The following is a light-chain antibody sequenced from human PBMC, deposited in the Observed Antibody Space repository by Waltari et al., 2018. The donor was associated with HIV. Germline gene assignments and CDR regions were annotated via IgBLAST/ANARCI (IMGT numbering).Light chain of an antibody. J-gene: IGLJ2*01. V-gene: IGLV3-25*03. CDR1: ALPKQY. CDR3: QSEDRSATYVI. Sequence: SSELTQPPSVSVFPGQTARITCSGDALPKQYAYWYQQKPGQAPLLVIYKDTDRPSGIPERFSGSSPGTTVTLTISGVQAEDEADYYCQSEDRSATYVIFGGGTKLTVL. CDR2: KDT.